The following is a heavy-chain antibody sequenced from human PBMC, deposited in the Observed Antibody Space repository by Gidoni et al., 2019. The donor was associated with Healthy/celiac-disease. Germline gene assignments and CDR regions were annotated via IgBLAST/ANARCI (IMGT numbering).Heavy chain of an antibody. CDR2: ISSSSSTI. CDR3: ARGGKTRYFDL. Sequence: EVQLVESGGGLVQPGGSLSLSCAASGFTFSSYSMNWVRQAPGKGLGWVSYISSSSSTIYYADSVKGRFTISRDNAKNSLYLQMNSLRAEDTAVYYCARGGKTRYFDLWGRGTLVTVSS. J-gene: IGHJ2*01. V-gene: IGHV3-48*01. CDR1: GFTFSSYS.